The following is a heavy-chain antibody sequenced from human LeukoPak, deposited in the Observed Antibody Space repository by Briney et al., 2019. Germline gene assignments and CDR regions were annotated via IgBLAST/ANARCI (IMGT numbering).Heavy chain of an antibody. J-gene: IGHJ6*02. D-gene: IGHD6-19*01. CDR1: GYTFTSYD. CDR2: MDPNRGNT. V-gene: IGHV1-8*01. Sequence: ASVKVSCKASGYTFTSYDIIWVRQATGPGLGWRGGMDPNRGNTGYAQKFQGRVTLTSNTYISTAYMELSSLRSEDTAVYYCARGAVAPGYYYDYGMDVWGQGTTVTVSS. CDR3: ARGAVAPGYYYDYGMDV.